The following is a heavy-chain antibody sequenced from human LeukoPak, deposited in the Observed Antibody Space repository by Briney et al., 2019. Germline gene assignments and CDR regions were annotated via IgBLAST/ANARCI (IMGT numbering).Heavy chain of an antibody. CDR1: GGSISSSSYY. CDR2: IYYSGST. V-gene: IGHV4-39*01. D-gene: IGHD3-3*01. Sequence: SETLSLTCTVSGGSISSSSYYWGWIRQPPGKGLEWIVSIYYSGSTYYNPSLKSRVTISVDTSKNQFSLKLSSVTAADTAVYYCARHSPLAFGVVISPYFDYWGQGTLVTVSS. CDR3: ARHSPLAFGVVISPYFDY. J-gene: IGHJ4*02.